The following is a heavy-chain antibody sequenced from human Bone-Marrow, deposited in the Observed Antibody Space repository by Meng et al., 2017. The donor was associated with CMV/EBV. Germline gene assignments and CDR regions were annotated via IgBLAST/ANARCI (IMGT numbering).Heavy chain of an antibody. V-gene: IGHV1-69*05. CDR2: IIPIFGTA. D-gene: IGHD2-2*01. Sequence: SVKVSCKASGGTFSSYAISWVRQAPGQGLEWMGGIIPIFGTANYAQKFQGRVTITTDESTSTAYMELSSLRSEDTAVYYCARDEIVVVPRYYYYGMDVWGQGTTVTFSS. J-gene: IGHJ6*02. CDR3: ARDEIVVVPRYYYYGMDV. CDR1: GGTFSSYA.